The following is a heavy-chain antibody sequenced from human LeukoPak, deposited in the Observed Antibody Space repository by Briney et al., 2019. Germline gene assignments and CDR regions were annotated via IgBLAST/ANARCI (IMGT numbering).Heavy chain of an antibody. D-gene: IGHD3-10*01. CDR3: ARGGSEGA. Sequence: PSETLSLTCTVSGGSISSGSYYWSWIRQPAGKGLEWIGRIYTSGSTNYNPSLKSRVTISVDTSKNQFSLKLSSVTAADTAVYYWARGGSEGAWGKGTTVTASS. V-gene: IGHV4-61*02. J-gene: IGHJ6*04. CDR2: IYTSGST. CDR1: GGSISSGSYY.